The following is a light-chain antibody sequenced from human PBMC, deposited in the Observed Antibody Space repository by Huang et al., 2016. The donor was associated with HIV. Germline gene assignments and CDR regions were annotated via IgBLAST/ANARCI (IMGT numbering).Light chain of an antibody. V-gene: IGKV1-39*01. CDR2: SAS. Sequence: IQMTPSPTSLSASVGDRVSIVCRAIQSISTYLNWYQQKPGKDPKLLISSASTLHRGVPSRFSGSGSGTEFTLTIRGLQRDDFATYYCQQSYSALSSFGPGTRLKIK. CDR3: QQSYSALSS. J-gene: IGKJ5*01. CDR1: QSISTY.